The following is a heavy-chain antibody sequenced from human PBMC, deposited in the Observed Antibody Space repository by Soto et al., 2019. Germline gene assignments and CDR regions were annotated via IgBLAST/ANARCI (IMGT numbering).Heavy chain of an antibody. J-gene: IGHJ4*02. V-gene: IGHV3-48*02. CDR2: ISSSGSST. CDR1: GIAFNSHT. D-gene: IGHD3-16*01. CDR3: ARGRTDYAYFES. Sequence: GGSLRLSCAASGIAFNSHTMYWVRQPPGKGLEWVSYISSSGSSTYYADSVKGRFTISRDNARNSLSLQMNGLRDEDTAVYYCARGRTDYAYFESWGQGTLVTAPQ.